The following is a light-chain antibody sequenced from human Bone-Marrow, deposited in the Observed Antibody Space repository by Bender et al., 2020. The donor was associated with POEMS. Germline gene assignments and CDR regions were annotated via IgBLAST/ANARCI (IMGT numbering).Light chain of an antibody. V-gene: IGLV2-8*01. Sequence: QSVLTQPPSASGSPGQSVTISCTGTGSDVGGYDYVSWYQQHPGKAPKLLICEVTKRPSGVPARFSGSKSGNTASLTVSGLQAEDEADYYCSSFACGNNLIFGGGTKLTVL. CDR1: GSDVGGYDY. CDR3: SSFACGNNLI. CDR2: EVT. J-gene: IGLJ2*01.